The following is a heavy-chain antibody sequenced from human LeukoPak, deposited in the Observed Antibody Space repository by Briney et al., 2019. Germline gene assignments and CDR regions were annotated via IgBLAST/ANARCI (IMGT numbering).Heavy chain of an antibody. CDR1: GYTFTGYY. D-gene: IGHD6-19*01. CDR3: ARDRDSSGWWRRYYFDY. Sequence: ASVKVSCKASGYTFTGYYMHWVRQAPGQGLEWMGRINPNSGGTNCAQKFQGRVTMTRDTSISTAYMELSRLRSDDTAVYYCARDRDSSGWWRRYYFDYWGQGTLVTVSS. V-gene: IGHV1-2*06. CDR2: INPNSGGT. J-gene: IGHJ4*02.